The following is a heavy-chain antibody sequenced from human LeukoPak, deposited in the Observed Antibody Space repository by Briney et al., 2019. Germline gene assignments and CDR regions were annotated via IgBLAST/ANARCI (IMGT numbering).Heavy chain of an antibody. D-gene: IGHD3-22*01. Sequence: KTSETLSLTCTVSGGSISTYYWTWIRQPPGKGLEWIGYIYYSGSANYNPSLQSRVTISVDMSKNQFSLKLTSVTAADTAVYYCARGAPSDSSGYRDPSSDYWGQGTLVTVSS. CDR3: ARGAPSDSSGYRDPSSDY. CDR1: GGSISTYY. J-gene: IGHJ4*02. CDR2: IYYSGSA. V-gene: IGHV4-59*01.